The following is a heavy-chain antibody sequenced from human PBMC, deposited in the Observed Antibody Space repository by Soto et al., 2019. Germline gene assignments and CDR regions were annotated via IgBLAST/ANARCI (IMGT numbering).Heavy chain of an antibody. J-gene: IGHJ4*02. D-gene: IGHD3-3*01. V-gene: IGHV4-34*01. CDR2: INHSGST. CDR1: GGSFSGYY. CDR3: ARVRFLEWLPTFDY. Sequence: QVQLQQWGAGPLKPSETLSLTCAVYGGSFSGYYWSWIRQPPGKGLEWIGEINHSGSTNYNPSLKSRVTISVDTSKNQFSLKLSSVTAADTAVYYYARVRFLEWLPTFDYWGQGTLVTVSS.